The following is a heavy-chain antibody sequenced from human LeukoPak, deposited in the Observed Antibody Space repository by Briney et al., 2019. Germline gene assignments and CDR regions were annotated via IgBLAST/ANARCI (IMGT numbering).Heavy chain of an antibody. V-gene: IGHV4-39*07. CDR1: GGFISSSSYY. J-gene: IGHJ3*02. D-gene: IGHD3-22*01. CDR3: AVDDSGYSAFDI. Sequence: SETLSLTCTVSGGFISSSSYYWGWIRQPPGKGLEWIGSIYYSGSTYYNPSLKSRVTISVDTSKNQFSLKLSSVTAADTAVYYSAVDDSGYSAFDIWGQGTMVTVSS. CDR2: IYYSGST.